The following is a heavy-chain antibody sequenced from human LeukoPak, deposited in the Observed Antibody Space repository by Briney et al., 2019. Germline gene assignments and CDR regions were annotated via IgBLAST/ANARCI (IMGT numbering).Heavy chain of an antibody. CDR1: GFTFSSHG. V-gene: IGHV3-30*02. D-gene: IGHD6-19*01. J-gene: IGHJ4*02. Sequence: GGSLRLSCAASGFTFSSHGMHWVRQAPGKGLEWVAFVRSDGTTKYYTDSVKGRFTISRDNSKNTMYLQMNSLRAEDTAVYYCAKGPISQQWLAIHQTGLIDYWGQGTLVTVSS. CDR2: VRSDGTTK. CDR3: AKGPISQQWLAIHQTGLIDY.